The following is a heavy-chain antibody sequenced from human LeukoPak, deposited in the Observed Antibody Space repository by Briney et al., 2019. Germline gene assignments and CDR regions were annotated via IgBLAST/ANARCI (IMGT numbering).Heavy chain of an antibody. CDR1: GFPFSNFA. CDR2: IGSSGGVT. Sequence: PGRSLRLSCAASGFPFSNFAMTWGRQAPGEGLGWVSTIGSSGGVTYYSDPEKGRFTITSENSKNTLYLLIISSRAEATAVEYCAKRATSSTIFYYLDDWGQGTLVTVSS. V-gene: IGHV3-23*01. D-gene: IGHD3-10*02. J-gene: IGHJ4*02. CDR3: AKRATSSTIFYYLDD.